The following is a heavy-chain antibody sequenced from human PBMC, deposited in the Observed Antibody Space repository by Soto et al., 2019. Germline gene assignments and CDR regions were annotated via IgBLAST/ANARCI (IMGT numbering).Heavy chain of an antibody. CDR3: ARHSYDSSGYYYGDY. J-gene: IGHJ4*02. Sequence: ITLKESGPTLVKPTQTLTLTCTFSGFSLSTSGVAVGWIRQPPGKALEWLALIYWNDDKRYSPSLKSRPTINKDTSKNQVVITMTNMDHVDTSTYYCARHSYDSSGYYYGDYWGQGTLVTVSS. D-gene: IGHD3-22*01. V-gene: IGHV2-5*01. CDR1: GFSLSTSGVA. CDR2: IYWNDDK.